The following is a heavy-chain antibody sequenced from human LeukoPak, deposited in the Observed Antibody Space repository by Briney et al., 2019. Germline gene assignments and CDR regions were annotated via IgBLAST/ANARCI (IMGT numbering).Heavy chain of an antibody. CDR2: INTKTGRT. D-gene: IGHD3-3*01. CDR1: GYTFTDYY. CDR3: ARADFIDAGPYVIAP. Sequence: ASVKVSSTTSGYTFTDYYIHWVRQAPGQGLEWMGWINTKTGRTSFARTFQGRITLTRDPSITTVYMDMAWLTSDDTAIYFCARADFIDAGPYVIAPWGQGTLVTVSS. V-gene: IGHV1-2*02. J-gene: IGHJ5*02.